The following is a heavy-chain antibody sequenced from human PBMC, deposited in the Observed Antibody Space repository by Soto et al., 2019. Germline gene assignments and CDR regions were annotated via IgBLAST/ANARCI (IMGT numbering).Heavy chain of an antibody. J-gene: IGHJ4*02. D-gene: IGHD4-4*01. CDR2: IYYSGST. CDR3: ARQRIDSNYGGRLDYFDY. V-gene: IGHV4-39*01. CDR1: GGSISSSSYY. Sequence: SETLSLTCTVSGGSISSSSYYWGWIRQPPGKGLEWIGSIYYSGSTYYNPSLKSRVTISVDTSKNQFSLKLSSVTAADTAVYYCARQRIDSNYGGRLDYFDYWGQGTLVTVSS.